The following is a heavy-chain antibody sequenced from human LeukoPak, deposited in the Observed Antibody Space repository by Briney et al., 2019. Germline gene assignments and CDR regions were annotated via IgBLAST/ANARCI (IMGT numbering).Heavy chain of an antibody. CDR1: GFTFSSYA. CDR3: AKDPSVWGSYYDAFDI. CDR2: ISGSGGST. J-gene: IGHJ3*02. D-gene: IGHD3-16*01. Sequence: PGGSLRLSCAASGFTFSSYAMSWVRQAPGKGLEWVSAISGSGGSTYYADSVKGRFTISRDNSKNTLYLQMNSLRAEDTAVYYCAKDPSVWGSYYDAFDIWGQGTMVTVSS. V-gene: IGHV3-23*01.